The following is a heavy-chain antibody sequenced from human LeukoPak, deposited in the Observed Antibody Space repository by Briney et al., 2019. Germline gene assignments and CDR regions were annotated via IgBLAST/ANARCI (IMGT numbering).Heavy chain of an antibody. CDR3: ARAHLYYYDSSGYYSSSLSSWFDP. CDR2: IYYSGST. CDR1: GGSISSYY. Sequence: SETLSLTCTVSGGSISSYYWSWIRQPPGKGLEWIGYIYYSGSTNYNPSLKSRVTISVDTSKNQFSLKLSSVTAADTAVYCCARAHLYYYDSSGYYSSSLSSWFDPWGQGTLVTVSS. D-gene: IGHD3-22*01. V-gene: IGHV4-59*01. J-gene: IGHJ5*02.